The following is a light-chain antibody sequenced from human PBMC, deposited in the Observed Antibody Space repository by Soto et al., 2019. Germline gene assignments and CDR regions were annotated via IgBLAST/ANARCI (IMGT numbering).Light chain of an antibody. Sequence: QSVLTQPASVNGSPGQSIAISRTGTSSDVGAYNYVSWCQQHPGKAPKLMIYDVSHRPSGASDRFSGSKSGNTASLTISGLQPEDEADYYCTSYTSSSTYVFGTGTKVTVL. CDR3: TSYTSSSTYV. J-gene: IGLJ1*01. V-gene: IGLV2-14*01. CDR2: DVS. CDR1: SSDVGAYNY.